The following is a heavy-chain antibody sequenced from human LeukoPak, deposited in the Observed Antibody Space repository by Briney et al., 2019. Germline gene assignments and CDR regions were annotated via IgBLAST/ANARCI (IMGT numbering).Heavy chain of an antibody. CDR1: ADSVSSDSSA. Sequence: SQTLSLTCAISADSVSSDSSAWNWVRQSPSRGLEWLGRTYYRSRWYYDYAVSVKSRITINPDASKNQFSLQLNSVTPEDTAVYYCARGGHFEYWGQGTLVTVSS. J-gene: IGHJ4*02. CDR2: TYYRSRWYY. D-gene: IGHD6-25*01. V-gene: IGHV6-1*01. CDR3: ARGGHFEY.